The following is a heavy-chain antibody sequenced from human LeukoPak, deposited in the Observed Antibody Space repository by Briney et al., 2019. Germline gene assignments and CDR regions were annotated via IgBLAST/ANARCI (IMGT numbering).Heavy chain of an antibody. CDR2: ISGSGDST. J-gene: IGHJ4*02. Sequence: PGGSLRLSCAASGFTFSSDAMSWVRQAPGKGLEWVSGISGSGDSTYYADSVKGRFTISRDNSKNTLYLQMNSLRAEDTAVYYCARGDDILTGYSRTIDYWGQGTLVTVSS. V-gene: IGHV3-23*01. CDR3: ARGDDILTGYSRTIDY. CDR1: GFTFSSDA. D-gene: IGHD3-9*01.